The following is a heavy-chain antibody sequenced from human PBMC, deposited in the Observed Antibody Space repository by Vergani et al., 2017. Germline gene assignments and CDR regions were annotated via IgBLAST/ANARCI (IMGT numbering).Heavy chain of an antibody. J-gene: IGHJ4*02. D-gene: IGHD5-12*01. Sequence: QVQLQESGPGLVKPSQTLSLTCSVSGVSVSSTAFYWNWIRQPAGKGLEWIGRIYGSGNINYNPSLESRVTISRDTSKNQFSLKVHSVTAADTAVYYCARFYLALGGYSGYDYLDYWGQGTLVTVSS. CDR1: GVSVSSTAFY. CDR2: IYGSGNI. CDR3: ARFYLALGGYSGYDYLDY. V-gene: IGHV4-61*02.